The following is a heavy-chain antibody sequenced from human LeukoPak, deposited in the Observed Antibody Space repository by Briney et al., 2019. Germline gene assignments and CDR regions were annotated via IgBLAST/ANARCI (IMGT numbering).Heavy chain of an antibody. CDR3: AKDPSITIFGVVTYFDY. J-gene: IGHJ4*02. D-gene: IGHD3-3*01. CDR1: GGSISSYY. CDR2: ISGSGGST. Sequence: ETLSLTCTVSGGSISSYYWSWVRQAPGKGLEWVSAISGSGGSTYYADSVKGRFTISRDNSKNTLYLQMNSLRAEDTAVYYCAKDPSITIFGVVTYFDYWGQGTLVTVSS. V-gene: IGHV3-23*01.